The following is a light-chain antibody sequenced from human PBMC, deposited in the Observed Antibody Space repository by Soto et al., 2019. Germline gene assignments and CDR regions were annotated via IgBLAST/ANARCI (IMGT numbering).Light chain of an antibody. J-gene: IGKJ2*01. CDR3: QQYGSSPMYI. CDR2: GAS. Sequence: EIVLTQSPGTLSLSPGERATLSCRASQSVSSSYFAWYQQKPGQAPRLLIYGASGRATGIPDRFSVSGSGTDFTLTISRLEPEDFAVYYCQQYGSSPMYIFGQGTKLAIK. V-gene: IGKV3-20*01. CDR1: QSVSSSY.